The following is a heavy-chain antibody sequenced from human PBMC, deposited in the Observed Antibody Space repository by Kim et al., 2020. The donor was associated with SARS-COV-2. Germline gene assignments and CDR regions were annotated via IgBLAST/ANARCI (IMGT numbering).Heavy chain of an antibody. V-gene: IGHV4-59*13. Sequence: SETLSLTCSVSGDSLGSYFWTWIRQPPGKGLECIGHIYYTGRTKFNPSLKSRVSMSVDTSKNQFSLNLTSINAADTAVYYCAMGFEMALDRWGPGTLVT. CDR3: AMGFEMALDR. CDR1: GDSLGSYF. CDR2: IYYTGRT. D-gene: IGHD3-3*01. J-gene: IGHJ4*02.